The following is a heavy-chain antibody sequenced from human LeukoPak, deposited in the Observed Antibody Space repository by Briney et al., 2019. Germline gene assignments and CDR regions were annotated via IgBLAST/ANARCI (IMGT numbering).Heavy chain of an antibody. Sequence: PSETLSLTCSVSGGSIRSNYWSWIRQPPGKGLEWIGYIYYSGSTNYIPSLKSRVTLSVGTSKNQFSLKLSSVTAADTAVYYCARTPGGVAPFDYWGRGTLVTVSS. V-gene: IGHV4-59*01. J-gene: IGHJ4*02. CDR2: IYYSGST. CDR3: ARTPGGVAPFDY. D-gene: IGHD3-16*01. CDR1: GGSIRSNY.